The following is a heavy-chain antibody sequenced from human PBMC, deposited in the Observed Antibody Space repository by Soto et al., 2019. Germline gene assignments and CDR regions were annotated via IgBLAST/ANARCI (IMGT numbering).Heavy chain of an antibody. CDR3: ARQAVAGAGWYDP. CDR2: IHYSGNT. D-gene: IGHD6-19*01. J-gene: IGHJ5*02. Sequence: SETLSLTCTASGGSTSSNNYYWGWIRQPPGKGLEYIWKIHYSGNTYYNSSLKSRVSISVDTSKNQFSLNVISVTAADTAVYYCARQAVAGAGWYDPWGQVTLGTVAS. V-gene: IGHV4-39*01. CDR1: GGSTSSNNYY.